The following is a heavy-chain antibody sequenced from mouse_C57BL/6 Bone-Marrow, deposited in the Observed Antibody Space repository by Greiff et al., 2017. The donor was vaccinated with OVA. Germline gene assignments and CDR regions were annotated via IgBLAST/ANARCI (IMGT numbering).Heavy chain of an antibody. V-gene: IGHV5-12*01. D-gene: IGHD1-1*01. CDR3: GRQTTVVANWYFDV. CDR2: ISNGGGST. J-gene: IGHJ1*03. CDR1: GFTFSDYY. Sequence: EVKVVESGGGLVQPGGSLKLSCAASGFTFSDYYMYWVRQTPEKRLEWVAYISNGGGSTYYPDTVKGRFTISRDNAKNTLYLQMSRLKSEDTAMYYGGRQTTVVANWYFDVWGTGTTVTVSS.